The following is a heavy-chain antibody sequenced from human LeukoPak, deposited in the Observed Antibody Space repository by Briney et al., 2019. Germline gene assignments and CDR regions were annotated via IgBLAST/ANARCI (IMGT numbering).Heavy chain of an antibody. V-gene: IGHV3-30-3*01. CDR1: GFTFSSCA. Sequence: GGSLRLSCAASGFTFSSCAMHWVRQAPGKGLEWVAVISYDGSNKYYADSVKGRFTISRDNSKNTLYLQMNSLRAEDTAVYYCARGRPYSSSWYAYYYYGMDVWGQGTTVTVSS. CDR3: ARGRPYSSSWYAYYYYGMDV. J-gene: IGHJ6*02. D-gene: IGHD6-13*01. CDR2: ISYDGSNK.